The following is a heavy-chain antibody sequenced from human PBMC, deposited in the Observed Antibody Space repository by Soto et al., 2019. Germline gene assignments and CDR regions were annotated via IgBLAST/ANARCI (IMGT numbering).Heavy chain of an antibody. CDR2: ISGSGFKK. V-gene: IGHV3-23*01. J-gene: IGHJ5*02. CDR3: AKNQGVELVPLASVDWFDP. Sequence: PVRSLRLSYAASGVMRENFGVSWVRQAPGKGLEWISSISGSGFKKYYADSVKGRFTISRDNSKSTVYLELNNLSAEDTAGYHCAKNQGVELVPLASVDWFDPWGQGSVDTVSS. CDR1: GVMRENFG. D-gene: IGHD5-12*01.